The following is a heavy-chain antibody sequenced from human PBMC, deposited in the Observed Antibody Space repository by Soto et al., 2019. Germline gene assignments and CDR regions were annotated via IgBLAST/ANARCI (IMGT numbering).Heavy chain of an antibody. V-gene: IGHV3-9*01. D-gene: IGHD3-3*01. CDR2: ITWNSGTI. CDR1: GFTFDDYA. Sequence: EVQLVESGGGLVQPGRSLRLSCAASGFTFDDYAMHWVRQDPGRGLEWVSRITWNSGTIDYADSVKGRFTISRDNAKNSLYLQMNSLRAEDTALYYCTKSWRLYYMDVWGKGTTVTVSS. J-gene: IGHJ6*03. CDR3: TKSWRLYYMDV.